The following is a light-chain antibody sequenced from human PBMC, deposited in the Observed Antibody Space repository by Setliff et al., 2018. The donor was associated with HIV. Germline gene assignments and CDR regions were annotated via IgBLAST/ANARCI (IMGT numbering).Light chain of an antibody. V-gene: IGLV2-14*01. CDR2: EVT. Sequence: QSALAQPASVSGSPGQSITISCTGTSSDIGGYNFVPWYQHHPGKAPKLMIYEVTNRPSGVSNRFSGSKSGNTASLTISGLQADDEADYYCSSYTSSSPYVFGTGTKGTVL. CDR3: SSYTSSSPYV. J-gene: IGLJ1*01. CDR1: SSDIGGYNF.